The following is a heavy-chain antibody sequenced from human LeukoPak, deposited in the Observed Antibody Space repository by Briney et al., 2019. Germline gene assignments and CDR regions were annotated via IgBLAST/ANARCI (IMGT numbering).Heavy chain of an antibody. Sequence: SETLSLTCTVSGGSISSDDYYWSWIRQPPGKGLEWIGYIYYSGSTYYNPSLKSRVTISVDTSKNQFSLKLSSVTAADTAVYYCARAPFITMVRGVNYFDYWGQGTLVTVSS. CDR3: ARAPFITMVRGVNYFDY. CDR1: GGSISSDDYY. J-gene: IGHJ4*02. D-gene: IGHD3-10*01. V-gene: IGHV4-30-4*01. CDR2: IYYSGST.